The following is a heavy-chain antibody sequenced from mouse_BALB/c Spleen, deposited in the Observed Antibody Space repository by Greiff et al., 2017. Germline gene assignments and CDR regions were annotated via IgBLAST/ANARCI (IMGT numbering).Heavy chain of an antibody. CDR1: GFPFSSLG. Sequence: EVMLVESGGGLVQPGGSRKLSCAASGFPFSSLGMPWVRQAPEKGLEWVAYISSGSSTIYYADTVKGRFTISRDNPKNTLFLQMTSLRSEDTAMYYCARGGDYSFDYWGQGTTLTVSS. D-gene: IGHD1-1*01. V-gene: IGHV5-17*02. J-gene: IGHJ2*01. CDR3: ARGGDYSFDY. CDR2: ISSGSSTI.